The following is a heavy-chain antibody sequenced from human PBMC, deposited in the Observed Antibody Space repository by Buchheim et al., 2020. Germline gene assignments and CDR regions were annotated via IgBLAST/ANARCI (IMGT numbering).Heavy chain of an antibody. Sequence: QVQLVQSGAEVKKPGSSVKVSCKASGGTFSSYTISWVRQAPGQGLEWMGRIIPILGIANYAQKFQGRVTITADKSTSTAYMELSSLRSEDTAVYYCAREGYYGSGSCPAGLCGYWGQGTL. J-gene: IGHJ4*02. CDR3: AREGYYGSGSCPAGLCGY. CDR1: GGTFSSYT. D-gene: IGHD3-10*01. V-gene: IGHV1-69*08. CDR2: IIPILGIA.